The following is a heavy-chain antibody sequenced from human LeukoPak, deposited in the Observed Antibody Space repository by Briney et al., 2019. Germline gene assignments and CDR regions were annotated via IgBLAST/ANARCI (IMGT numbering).Heavy chain of an antibody. D-gene: IGHD5-24*01. J-gene: IGHJ4*02. CDR1: GSSISIYY. CDR2: IYFTGSS. CDR3: ARGDEYNAGYFDY. V-gene: IGHV4-59*01. Sequence: SETLSLTCTVSGSSISIYYWNWVRQSPGKGLEWIGYIYFTGSSNYNPSLKSRVAISVDTSKNQFSLRLSSVTAADTAVYFCARGDEYNAGYFDYWGQGALVTVSS.